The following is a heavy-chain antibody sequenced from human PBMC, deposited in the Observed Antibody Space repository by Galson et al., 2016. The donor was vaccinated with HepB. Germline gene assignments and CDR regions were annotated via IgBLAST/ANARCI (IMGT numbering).Heavy chain of an antibody. CDR1: GYTFTGYY. V-gene: IGHV1-2*02. J-gene: IGHJ5*02. D-gene: IGHD3-10*01. Sequence: SVKVSCKASGYTFTGYYMHWVRQAPGQGLEWMGWINPNSGDIKYAQKFQGTVTMSRDTSLNTAHMELTRLTSDDAAVYYCAREGRNPVGSRGNWFDAWGQGILVTVSS. CDR3: AREGRNPVGSRGNWFDA. CDR2: INPNSGDI.